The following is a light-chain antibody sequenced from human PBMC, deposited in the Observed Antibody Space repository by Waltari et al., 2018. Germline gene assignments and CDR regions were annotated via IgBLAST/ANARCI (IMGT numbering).Light chain of an antibody. J-gene: IGKJ3*01. CDR1: QSVRSDL. Sequence: EVVLTQSPGTLSLSPGERATLSCRASQSVRSDLLAWYQQKPGRAPMLPIYATSSRATGIPDRFSGSGFGTDFTLTISRLEAEDFAVYYCQQYGGSPEGFTFGPGTTVDFK. CDR3: QQYGGSPEGFT. V-gene: IGKV3-20*01. CDR2: ATS.